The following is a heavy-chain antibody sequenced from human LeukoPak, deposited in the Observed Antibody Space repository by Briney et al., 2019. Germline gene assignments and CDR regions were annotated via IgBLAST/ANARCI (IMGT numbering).Heavy chain of an antibody. J-gene: IGHJ6*02. D-gene: IGHD3-16*01. CDR1: GFTFSSYW. V-gene: IGHV3-7*03. CDR3: ARGGGLDV. Sequence: GGSLRLSCAASGFTFSSYWMNWARQAPGKGLQWVASINHNGNVNYYVDSVKGRFTISRDNAKNSLYLQMSNLRAEDTAVYSCARGGGLDVWGQGATVTVSS. CDR2: INHNGNVN.